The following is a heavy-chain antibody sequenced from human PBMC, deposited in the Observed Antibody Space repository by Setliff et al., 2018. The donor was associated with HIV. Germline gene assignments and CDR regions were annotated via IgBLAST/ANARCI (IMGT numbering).Heavy chain of an antibody. V-gene: IGHV4-31*03. CDR2: IYYSGIT. D-gene: IGHD3-3*01. Sequence: SETLSLTCTVSGGSISSGGYFWSWIRQHPGKGLEWIGYIYYSGITYYNPSLKSRVTISVDTSKNQFSLKLSSVTAADTAVYYCARGYYNFWSGYPPLDYWGQGTLVTVSS. J-gene: IGHJ4*02. CDR1: GGSISSGGYF. CDR3: ARGYYNFWSGYPPLDY.